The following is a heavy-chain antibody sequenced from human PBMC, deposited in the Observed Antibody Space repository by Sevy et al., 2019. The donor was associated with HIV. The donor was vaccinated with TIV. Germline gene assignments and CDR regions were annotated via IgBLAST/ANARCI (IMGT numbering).Heavy chain of an antibody. Sequence: GGSLRLSCAASGFTLSTYSMNWVRQAPGKGLEWVSSISSSSSYIYYADSVKGRFTISRDNAKNSLYLQMNSLRAEDTAVYYCARATRTTVTRPSYGMDVWGQGTTVTVSS. D-gene: IGHD4-17*01. CDR2: ISSSSSYI. V-gene: IGHV3-21*01. CDR1: GFTLSTYS. CDR3: ARATRTTVTRPSYGMDV. J-gene: IGHJ6*02.